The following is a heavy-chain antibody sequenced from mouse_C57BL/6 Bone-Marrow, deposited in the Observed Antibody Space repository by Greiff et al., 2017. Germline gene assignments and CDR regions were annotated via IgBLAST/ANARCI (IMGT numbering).Heavy chain of an antibody. D-gene: IGHD4-1*01. Sequence: EVQRVESGGGLVKPGGSLKLSCAASGFTFSSYAMSWVRQTPEKRLEWVATISDGGSYTYYPDNVKGRFTISRDNAKNNLYLQMSQLKSEYTSMYYCARVLGRRYAMDYWGQGTSVTVSS. V-gene: IGHV5-4*01. J-gene: IGHJ4*01. CDR3: ARVLGRRYAMDY. CDR2: ISDGGSYT. CDR1: GFTFSSYA.